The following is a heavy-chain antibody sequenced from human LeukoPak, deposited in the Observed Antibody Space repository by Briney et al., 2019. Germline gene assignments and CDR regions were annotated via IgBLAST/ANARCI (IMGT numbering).Heavy chain of an antibody. CDR2: ISYDRSNK. Sequence: GGSLRLSCAASGFTFSSYGMYWVRQAPGKGLEWVAVISYDRSNKYYADSVKGRFTISRDNSKNTLYLQMNSLRVEDTAVYYCAKDAQWLAYFDYWGQGTLVTVSS. CDR1: GFTFSSYG. D-gene: IGHD6-19*01. V-gene: IGHV3-30*18. J-gene: IGHJ4*02. CDR3: AKDAQWLAYFDY.